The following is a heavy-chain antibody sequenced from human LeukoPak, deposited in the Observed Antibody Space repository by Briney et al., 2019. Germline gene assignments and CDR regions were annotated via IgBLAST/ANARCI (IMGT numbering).Heavy chain of an antibody. Sequence: SGGSLRLSCAASGFTFSSYAMSWVRQAPGKGLEWVSAISGSGGSTYYADSVKGRFTISRDNSKNTLYLQMNSLRAEDTAVYYCAKDPSCSGGSCYSRYFQHWGQGTLVTVSS. J-gene: IGHJ1*01. CDR3: AKDPSCSGGSCYSRYFQH. D-gene: IGHD2-15*01. CDR1: GFTFSSYA. CDR2: ISGSGGST. V-gene: IGHV3-23*01.